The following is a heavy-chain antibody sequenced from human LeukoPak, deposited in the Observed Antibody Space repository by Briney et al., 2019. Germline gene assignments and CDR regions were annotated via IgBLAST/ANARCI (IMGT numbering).Heavy chain of an antibody. V-gene: IGHV4-34*09. CDR3: ARDLVI. J-gene: IGHJ4*02. D-gene: IGHD2-2*01. CDR2: INHSGST. CDR1: GGSFSGYY. Sequence: SETLSLTCAVYGGSFSGYYWSWIRQPPGKGLEWIGEINHSGSTNYNPSLKSRLTISVDTSKTQFSLTLTSVTAADAAVYYCARDLVIWGPGTLVTVSS.